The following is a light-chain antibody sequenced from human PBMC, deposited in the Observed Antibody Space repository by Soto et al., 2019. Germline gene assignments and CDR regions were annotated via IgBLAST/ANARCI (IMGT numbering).Light chain of an antibody. Sequence: VIWMTQSTSLLSASTGDRVTISCRMSQGISSYLAWYQQKPGKAPKLLIYDASNLETGVPSRFSGSGSGTEFTLTISSLQRDDFATYYCQQYSTYSRTFGQGTKVDIK. CDR2: DAS. V-gene: IGKV1D-8*03. CDR3: QQYSTYSRT. CDR1: QGISSY. J-gene: IGKJ1*01.